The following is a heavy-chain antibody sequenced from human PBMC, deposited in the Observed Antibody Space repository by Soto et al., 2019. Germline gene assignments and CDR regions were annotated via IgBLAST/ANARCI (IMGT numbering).Heavy chain of an antibody. V-gene: IGHV4-30-4*01. D-gene: IGHD4-17*01. CDR3: ARASTTATTDWFDP. J-gene: IGHJ5*02. CDR1: GGSISSGDHY. CDR2: IYNSGNT. Sequence: SETLSLTCTVSGGSISSGDHYWSWIRQPPGKGLEWIGYIYNSGNTYYNASLRSRVTISVDTSKNQFSLKLSSVTAADTAVYYCARASTTATTDWFDPWGQGTLVTVSS.